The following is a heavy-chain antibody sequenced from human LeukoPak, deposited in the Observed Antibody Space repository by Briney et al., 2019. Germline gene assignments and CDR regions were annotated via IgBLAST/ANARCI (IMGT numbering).Heavy chain of an antibody. Sequence: SETLSLTCTVSGGSISSGSYYWSWIRQPPGKGLEWIGYIYHSGSTYYNPSLKSRVAISVDRSKNQFSLKLSSVTAADTAVYYCARARAFGIAPRGGINWFDPWGQGTLVTVSS. D-gene: IGHD6-13*01. CDR3: ARARAFGIAPRGGINWFDP. CDR1: GGSISSGSYY. V-gene: IGHV4-30-2*01. J-gene: IGHJ5*02. CDR2: IYHSGST.